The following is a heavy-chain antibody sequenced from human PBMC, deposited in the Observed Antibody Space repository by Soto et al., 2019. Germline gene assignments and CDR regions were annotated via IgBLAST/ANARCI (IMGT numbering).Heavy chain of an antibody. V-gene: IGHV4-39*01. CDR2: IYYSGST. J-gene: IGHJ5*02. CDR1: GGSISSSSYY. CDR3: ARRIAVAGIFQFDP. Sequence: SETLSLTCTVSGGSISSSSYYWGWIRQPPGKGLEWIGSIYYSGSTYYNPSLKSRVTISVETSKNQFSLKLSSVTAADTAVYYCARRIAVAGIFQFDPWGQGTLVTVSS. D-gene: IGHD6-19*01.